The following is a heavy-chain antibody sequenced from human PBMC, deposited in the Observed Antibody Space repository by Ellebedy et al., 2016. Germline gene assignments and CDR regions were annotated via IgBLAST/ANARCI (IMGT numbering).Heavy chain of an antibody. Sequence: GESLKISXAASGITINEHYMRWVRQAPGKGLQRVSLIYSDGSRHYADSVKGRFTISRDSSKNTLYLQMDSLRVDDTAVYYCARDPPSINTGTWGWGQGTLVTVSS. CDR2: IYSDGSR. D-gene: IGHD7-27*01. V-gene: IGHV3-66*01. CDR1: GITINEHY. CDR3: ARDPPSINTGTWG. J-gene: IGHJ4*02.